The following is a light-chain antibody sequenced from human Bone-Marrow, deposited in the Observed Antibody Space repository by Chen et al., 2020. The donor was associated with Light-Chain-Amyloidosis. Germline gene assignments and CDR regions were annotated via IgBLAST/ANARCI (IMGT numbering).Light chain of an antibody. V-gene: IGKV1-33*01. CDR2: DAS. Sequence: DIQMTQSPSSLSASVGDRVTSTCQASQDITNYLNWYQQKPGEVPKLLIYDASTLETGVPSRCIGGREGTHFPFTSPSLQREDIATDYCQEYAELPYTCGQGTNLEIK. CDR3: QEYAELPYT. CDR1: QDITNY. J-gene: IGKJ2*01.